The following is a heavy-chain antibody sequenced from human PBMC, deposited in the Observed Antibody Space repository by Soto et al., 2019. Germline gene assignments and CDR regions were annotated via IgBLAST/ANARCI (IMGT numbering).Heavy chain of an antibody. D-gene: IGHD3-9*01. J-gene: IGHJ6*02. CDR2: ISYDGSNK. V-gene: IGHV3-30*18. Sequence: GGSLRLSCAASGFTFSSYGMHWVRQAPGKGLEWVAVISYDGSNKYYADSVKGRFTISGDNSKNTLYLQMNSLRAEDTAVYYCAKDTTGGQLRYFDWLLYYYYGMDVWGQGTTVTVSS. CDR3: AKDTTGGQLRYFDWLLYYYYGMDV. CDR1: GFTFSSYG.